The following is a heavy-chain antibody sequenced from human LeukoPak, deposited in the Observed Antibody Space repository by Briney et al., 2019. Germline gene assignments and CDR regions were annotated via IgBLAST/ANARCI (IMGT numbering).Heavy chain of an antibody. Sequence: SSETLSLTCTVSGGSISSSSYYWGWIRQPPGKGLEWIGSIYYSGSTYYNPSLKSRVTISVDTSKNQFSLKLSSVTAADTAVYYCARRPPDSSGYYHCFDYWGQGTLVTVSS. CDR2: IYYSGST. CDR1: GGSISSSSYY. V-gene: IGHV4-39*01. D-gene: IGHD3-22*01. J-gene: IGHJ4*02. CDR3: ARRPPDSSGYYHCFDY.